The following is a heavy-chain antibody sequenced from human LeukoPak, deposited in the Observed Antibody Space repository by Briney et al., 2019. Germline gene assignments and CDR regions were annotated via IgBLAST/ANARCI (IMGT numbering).Heavy chain of an antibody. V-gene: IGHV1-69*06. D-gene: IGHD3-22*01. J-gene: IGHJ4*02. CDR3: ARGWDYDSGGRPTAYVY. Sequence: ASVKVSCTASGGTFSNYAINWVRQAPGQGLEWMGGIIPIFGTANYAQKFQGRVTITADKSTSTVYMELNSLKSEDTAVYYCARGWDYDSGGRPTAYVYWGQGTLVTVSS. CDR2: IIPIFGTA. CDR1: GGTFSNYA.